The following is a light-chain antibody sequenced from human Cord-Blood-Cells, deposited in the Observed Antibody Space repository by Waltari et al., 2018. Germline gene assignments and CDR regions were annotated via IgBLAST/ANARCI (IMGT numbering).Light chain of an antibody. CDR1: SSDVGGYNY. Sequence: SALTQPASVSGSPGQSITISCTGTSSDVGGYNYVSWYQQPPGKAPKLMIYDVSNRPSGVSNRFSGSKSGNTASLTISGLQAEDEADYYCSSYTSSSTWVFGGGTKLTVL. J-gene: IGLJ3*02. V-gene: IGLV2-14*03. CDR2: DVS. CDR3: SSYTSSSTWV.